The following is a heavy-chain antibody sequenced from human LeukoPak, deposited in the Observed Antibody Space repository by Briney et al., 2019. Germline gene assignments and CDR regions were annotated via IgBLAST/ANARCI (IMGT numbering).Heavy chain of an antibody. V-gene: IGHV4-39*01. CDR2: IYYSGST. J-gene: IGHJ4*02. Sequence: PSETLSLTCTVSGGSISSSSYYWGWIRQPPGKGLEWIGNIYYSGSTYYNPSLKSRVTISVDTSKNQFSLKLSSVTAADTAVYYCARLDDSSGYLHWGQGTLVTVSS. CDR1: GGSISSSSYY. D-gene: IGHD3-22*01. CDR3: ARLDDSSGYLH.